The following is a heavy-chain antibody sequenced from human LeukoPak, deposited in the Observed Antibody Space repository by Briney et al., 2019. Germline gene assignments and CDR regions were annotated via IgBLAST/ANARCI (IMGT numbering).Heavy chain of an antibody. Sequence: ASVKVSCKASGYTFTSYYMHWVRQAPGQGLEWMGIINPSGGSTSYAQKFQGRVTMTRDTSTSTVYMELSSLRSEDTAVYYCARDLKIAAAGKSWFDPWGQGTLVTVSS. CDR3: ARDLKIAAAGKSWFDP. V-gene: IGHV1-46*01. CDR2: INPSGGST. CDR1: GYTFTSYY. D-gene: IGHD6-13*01. J-gene: IGHJ5*02.